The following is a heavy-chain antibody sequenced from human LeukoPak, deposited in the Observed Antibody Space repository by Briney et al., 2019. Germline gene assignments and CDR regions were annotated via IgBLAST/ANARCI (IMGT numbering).Heavy chain of an antibody. CDR1: GGSISSYY. CDR3: ARLLPLWFGHGWFDP. D-gene: IGHD3-10*01. J-gene: IGHJ5*02. V-gene: IGHV4-59*12. CDR2: IYYSGST. Sequence: SETLSLTCTVSGGSISSYYWSWIRQPPGKGLEWIGYIYYSGSTNYNPSLKSRVTISVDTSKNQFSLKLSSVTAADTAVYYCARLLPLWFGHGWFDPWGQGTLVTVSS.